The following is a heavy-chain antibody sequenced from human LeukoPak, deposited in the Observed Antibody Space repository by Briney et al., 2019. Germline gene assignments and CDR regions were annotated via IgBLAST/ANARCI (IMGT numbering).Heavy chain of an antibody. CDR2: IHHGGTT. D-gene: IGHD3-10*02. CDR1: GDSMNNYY. Sequence: SETLSLTCTVFGDSMNNYYWNWIRQPPGKGLEWIGNIHHGGTTKFYPPLESRVTISVDTSKKQFSLRLRSVTAADTAVYYCAKTGSLFGRFLDHWGQGALVIVSS. CDR3: AKTGSLFGRFLDH. V-gene: IGHV4-59*01. J-gene: IGHJ4*02.